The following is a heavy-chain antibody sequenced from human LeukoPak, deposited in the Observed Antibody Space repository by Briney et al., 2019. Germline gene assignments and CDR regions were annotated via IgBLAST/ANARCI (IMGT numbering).Heavy chain of an antibody. J-gene: IGHJ5*02. D-gene: IGHD5/OR15-5a*01. Sequence: QPGGSLRLSCAASGFTVSSHYMSWVRQAPGKGLEWVSVIYSGGSTYYADSVKGRFTISRDNSKNTLYLQMNSLRAEDTAVYYCARENSFVGLRGFDPWGQGTLVTVSS. CDR3: ARENSFVGLRGFDP. CDR2: IYSGGST. CDR1: GFTVSSHY. V-gene: IGHV3-53*01.